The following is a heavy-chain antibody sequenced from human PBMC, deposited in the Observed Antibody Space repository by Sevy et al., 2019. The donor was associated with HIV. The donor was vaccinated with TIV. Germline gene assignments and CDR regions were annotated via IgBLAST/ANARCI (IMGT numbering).Heavy chain of an antibody. Sequence: GESLKISCAASGFTFSSYGMHWVRQAPGKGLEWVAVISYDGSNKYYADSVKGRFTISRDNSKNTQYLQMNSLRAEDTAVYYCAKEWEVNGMDVWGQGTTVTVS. D-gene: IGHD1-26*01. CDR1: GFTFSSYG. CDR2: ISYDGSNK. V-gene: IGHV3-30*18. J-gene: IGHJ6*02. CDR3: AKEWEVNGMDV.